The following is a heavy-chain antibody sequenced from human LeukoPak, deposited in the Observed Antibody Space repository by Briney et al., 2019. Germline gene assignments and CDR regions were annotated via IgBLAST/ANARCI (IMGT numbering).Heavy chain of an antibody. CDR2: IYYSGST. CDR1: GASISSYY. Sequence: PSETLSLTCTVSGASISSYYWSWIRQPPGKGLEWIGYIYYSGSTNYNPSLKSRVTISVDTSKNQFSLKPTSVTAADTAVYYCARGLWWNDDWGQGTLVSVSS. D-gene: IGHD4/OR15-4a*01. CDR3: ARGLWWNDD. J-gene: IGHJ4*02. V-gene: IGHV4-59*01.